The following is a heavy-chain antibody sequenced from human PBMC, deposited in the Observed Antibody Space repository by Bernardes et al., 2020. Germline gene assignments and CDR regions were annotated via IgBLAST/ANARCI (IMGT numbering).Heavy chain of an antibody. CDR1: GYTFTGYY. Sequence: SVKVSCKASGYTFTGYYIHWVRQAPGQGLEWVGQINPNTGGTNFAQTFQGRVTLTRDTSISTAYMELSRLRSDDTAVYYCARGVTGDLNWFDPWGQGTLVSVSS. CDR3: ARGVTGDLNWFDP. CDR2: INPNTGGT. D-gene: IGHD7-27*01. J-gene: IGHJ5*02. V-gene: IGHV1-2*06.